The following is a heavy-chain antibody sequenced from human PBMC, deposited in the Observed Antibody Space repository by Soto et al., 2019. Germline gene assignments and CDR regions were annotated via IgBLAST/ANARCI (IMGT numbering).Heavy chain of an antibody. CDR2: LYSGST. CDR1: GVSISSKNFY. V-gene: IGHV4-39*01. D-gene: IGHD6-19*01. CDR3: ATTRGIAVGGSFDY. Sequence: PSETLSLTCTVSGVSISSKNFYWGWIRQSPGKGLEWIGTLYSGSTFSSLSLKTRVTISVDTSKNQVSLKLRSVAAADTAIYYCATTRGIAVGGSFDYWGQGIQVTVSS. J-gene: IGHJ4*02.